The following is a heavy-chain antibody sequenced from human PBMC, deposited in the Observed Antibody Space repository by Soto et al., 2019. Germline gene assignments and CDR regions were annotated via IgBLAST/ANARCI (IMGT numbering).Heavy chain of an antibody. CDR1: GGTLNKHA. CDR2: IIPMFGIP. V-gene: IGHV1-69*13. CDR3: ARGGTSGWLKGAYDV. Sequence: SVKVSCKASGGTLNKHAITWVRRAPGEGLEWLGGIIPMFGIPNYPQKFQGRVTITADDSTNTSHMELNSLTSDDTAVYYCARGGTSGWLKGAYDVWGQGTMVTVSS. D-gene: IGHD6-19*01. J-gene: IGHJ3*01.